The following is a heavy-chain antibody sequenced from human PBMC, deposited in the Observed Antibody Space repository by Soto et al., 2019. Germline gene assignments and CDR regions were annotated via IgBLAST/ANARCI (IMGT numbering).Heavy chain of an antibody. CDR1: GVNIGSYY. Sequence: SEPLSLTSTVSGVNIGSYYWSWIRQPPGKGLEWIGYIYYSGSTNYNPSLKSRVTILVETSKNQFCLKLSSVIAAVTALYYCWSTAHSSGWYSGGFDYWGQGTLVTVST. D-gene: IGHD6-19*01. V-gene: IGHV4-59*01. J-gene: IGHJ4*02. CDR3: WSTAHSSGWYSGGFDY. CDR2: IYYSGST.